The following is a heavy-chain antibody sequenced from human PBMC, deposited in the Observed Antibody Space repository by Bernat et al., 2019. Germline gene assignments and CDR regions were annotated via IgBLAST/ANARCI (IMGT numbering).Heavy chain of an antibody. V-gene: IGHV3-33*01. CDR2: IWYDGSNK. J-gene: IGHJ6*02. D-gene: IGHD4-17*01. Sequence: QVQLVESGGGVVQPGRSLRLSCAASGFTFSSYGMHWVRQAPGKGLEWVAVIWYDGSNKYYADCVKGRFTISRDKSKNTLYLQINSLRAEDTAVYYCARTTVTTIYYGMDFWGQGTTVTVSS. CDR3: ARTTVTTIYYGMDF. CDR1: GFTFSSYG.